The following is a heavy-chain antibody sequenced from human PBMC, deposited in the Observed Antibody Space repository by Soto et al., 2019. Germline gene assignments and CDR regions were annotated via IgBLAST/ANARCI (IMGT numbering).Heavy chain of an antibody. D-gene: IGHD3-3*01. J-gene: IGHJ6*02. Sequence: ASVKVSCKASGYTFTTYYMHWVRQAPGQGLEWMGIINPSGGGTNYAQKFQDRVTMTRDTSTSTAYMELSSLRFEGTAVYYCARDRGKDYDFWSGYPYGMDVWGQGTTVTVSS. CDR2: INPSGGGT. CDR1: GYTFTTYY. CDR3: ARDRGKDYDFWSGYPYGMDV. V-gene: IGHV1-46*01.